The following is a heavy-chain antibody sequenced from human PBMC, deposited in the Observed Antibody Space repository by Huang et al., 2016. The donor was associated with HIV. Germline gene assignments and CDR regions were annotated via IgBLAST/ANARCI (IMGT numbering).Heavy chain of an antibody. Sequence: QVQLVQSGAEVKKPGSSVKVSCMASGGTFSSYAISWVRQAPGQGLGWMGGIIPIFGTANYAQKFQGRFTITADESTTTAYMELSSLRSEDTAVYYCARTEYSRSAVNWFDPWGQGTLVTVSS. CDR2: IIPIFGTA. D-gene: IGHD6-6*01. CDR3: ARTEYSRSAVNWFDP. CDR1: GGTFSSYA. V-gene: IGHV1-69*01. J-gene: IGHJ5*02.